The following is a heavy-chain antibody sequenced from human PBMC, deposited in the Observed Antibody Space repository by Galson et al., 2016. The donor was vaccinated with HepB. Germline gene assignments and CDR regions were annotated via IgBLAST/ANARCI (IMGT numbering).Heavy chain of an antibody. V-gene: IGHV2-5*01. J-gene: IGHJ4*02. Sequence: PALVKPTQTLTLTCSFSGFSLSTSRVGVGWIRQSPGKALEWLAVIYQNDERHYSPSLNRRLTITTDTSKNQVVLTVTNMDPVDTATYYCAHRQQYFGDNDNNNYGFDYWGQGILVTVSS. CDR3: AHRQQYFGDNDNNNYGFDY. D-gene: IGHD5-24*01. CDR1: GFSLSTSRVG. CDR2: IYQNDER.